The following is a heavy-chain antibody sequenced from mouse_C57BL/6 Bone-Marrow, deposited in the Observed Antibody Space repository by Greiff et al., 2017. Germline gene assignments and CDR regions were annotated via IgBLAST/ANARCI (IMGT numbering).Heavy chain of an antibody. CDR1: GFTFSDYG. CDR3: ARRGYYYGSSSSWYFDV. CDR2: ISNLAYSI. D-gene: IGHD1-1*01. Sequence: EVQLVESGGGLVQPGGSLKLSCAASGFTFSDYGMAWVRQAPRKGPEWVAFISNLAYSIYYADTVTGRFTISRENAKNTLYLEMRRMRSEDTAMYYCARRGYYYGSSSSWYFDVWGTGTTVTVSS. J-gene: IGHJ1*03. V-gene: IGHV5-15*01.